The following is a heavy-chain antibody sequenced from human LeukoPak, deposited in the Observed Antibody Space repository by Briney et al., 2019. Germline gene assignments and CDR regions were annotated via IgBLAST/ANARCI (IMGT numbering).Heavy chain of an antibody. CDR2: IYPGDSDT. D-gene: IGHD3-22*01. Sequence: GESLKIFCKGSGYSFTSYWIGWVRQMPGKGLEWMGIIYPGDSDTRYSPPFQGQVTISADKSISTAYLQWSSLKASDTAMYYCASFYYDSSGSDPHAFDIWGQGTMVTVSS. CDR1: GYSFTSYW. V-gene: IGHV5-51*01. CDR3: ASFYYDSSGSDPHAFDI. J-gene: IGHJ3*02.